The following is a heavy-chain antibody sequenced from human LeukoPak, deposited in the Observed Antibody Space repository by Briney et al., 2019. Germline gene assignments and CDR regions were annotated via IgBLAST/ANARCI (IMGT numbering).Heavy chain of an antibody. V-gene: IGHV4-59*01. J-gene: IGHJ6*03. Sequence: SETLSLTCTVSGGSISSYYWSWIRHPPGKGLEWIGYIYYSGSTNYNPSLKSRVTISVDTSKNQFSLKLTSVTAADTAVYYCARTMEGYCSGGSCYQYSYYMDVWGKGTTVTVSS. D-gene: IGHD2-15*01. CDR3: ARTMEGYCSGGSCYQYSYYMDV. CDR1: GGSISSYY. CDR2: IYYSGST.